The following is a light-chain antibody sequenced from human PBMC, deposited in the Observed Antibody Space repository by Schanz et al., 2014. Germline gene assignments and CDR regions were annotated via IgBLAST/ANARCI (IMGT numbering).Light chain of an antibody. CDR1: QSVSSGY. Sequence: EIVLTQSPGTLSLSPGERATLSCRASQSVSSGYLAWYQQKPGQAPRLLIYGASTRATGIPARFSGSGSGTDFTLTISSLEPEDFAVYYCQQRNYWPITFGQGTRLDIK. CDR2: GAS. V-gene: IGKV3D-20*02. J-gene: IGKJ5*01. CDR3: QQRNYWPIT.